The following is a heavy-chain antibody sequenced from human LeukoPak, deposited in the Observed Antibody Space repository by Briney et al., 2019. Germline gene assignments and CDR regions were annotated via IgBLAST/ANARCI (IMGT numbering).Heavy chain of an antibody. Sequence: SETLSLTCTVSGGSISSYYWSWIRQPPGKGLEWIGYIYYSGSTNYNPSLKSRVTISVDTSKNQFSLKLSSVTAADTAVYYCARDNDYGSGSYQLAFDYWGQGTLVTVSS. D-gene: IGHD3-10*01. CDR1: GGSISSYY. CDR3: ARDNDYGSGSYQLAFDY. CDR2: IYYSGST. V-gene: IGHV4-59*01. J-gene: IGHJ4*02.